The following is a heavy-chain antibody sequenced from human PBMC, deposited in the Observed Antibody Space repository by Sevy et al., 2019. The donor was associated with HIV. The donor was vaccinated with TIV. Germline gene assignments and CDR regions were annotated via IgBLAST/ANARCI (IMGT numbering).Heavy chain of an antibody. CDR3: AGDAPYRGYDLAFDY. V-gene: IGHV3-7*01. CDR1: GFTFSNCS. CDR2: IRQDGNEK. D-gene: IGHD5-12*01. J-gene: IGHJ4*02. Sequence: GGSLRLSCAASGFTFSNCSLTWVRQAPGKGLEWVANIRQDGNEKYYVDSVKGRFTISRDNVKDSLYLQMNSLRVEDTAVYYCAGDAPYRGYDLAFDYWGQGTLVTVSS.